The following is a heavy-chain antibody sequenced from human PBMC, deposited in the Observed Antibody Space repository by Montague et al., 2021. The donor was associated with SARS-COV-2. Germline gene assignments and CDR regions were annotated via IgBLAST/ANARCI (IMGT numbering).Heavy chain of an antibody. D-gene: IGHD3-9*01. CDR1: GFTFSSYS. V-gene: IGHV3-21*01. Sequence: LRLSCAGSGFTFSSYSMNWVRQAPGKGLEWVSSISGTSKYIFYADSVKGRFTISRDNAKNSLYLQMNSLRAEDTAVYYCARGDFDILTGYYPLFDYWGQGTLVTVSS. CDR2: ISGTSKYI. J-gene: IGHJ4*02. CDR3: ARGDFDILTGYYPLFDY.